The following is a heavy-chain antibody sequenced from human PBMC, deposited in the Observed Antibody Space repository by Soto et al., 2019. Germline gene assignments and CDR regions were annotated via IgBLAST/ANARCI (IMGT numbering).Heavy chain of an antibody. CDR1: GFTFSSYS. D-gene: IGHD5-18*01. J-gene: IGHJ5*02. CDR2: ISSSSSTI. CDR3: ARETPRWGYSYGPNWFDP. V-gene: IGHV3-48*02. Sequence: EVQLVESGGGLVQPGGSLRLSCAASGFTFSSYSMNWVRQAPGKGLEWVSYISSSSSTIYYADSVKGRFTISRDNAKNSLYLQMSSLRDEDTAVYYCARETPRWGYSYGPNWFDPWGQGTLVTVSS.